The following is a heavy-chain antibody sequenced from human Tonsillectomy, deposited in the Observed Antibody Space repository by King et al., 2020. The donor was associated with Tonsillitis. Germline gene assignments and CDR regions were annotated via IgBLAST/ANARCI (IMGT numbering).Heavy chain of an antibody. CDR3: ARRALVTPSHAFDS. CDR1: GGSISSSDYF. J-gene: IGHJ3*02. V-gene: IGHV4-39*07. CDR2: VSDRGDT. Sequence: QLQESGPRLVKPSETLSLTCTVSGGSISSSDYFWAWVRQTPGKGLEWVASVSDRGDTYSKPSLRSRVTMSVDTSRTQFSLKLSSVTVSDTAVYYCARRALVTPSHAFDSWGQGTLVTVSS. D-gene: IGHD4-23*01.